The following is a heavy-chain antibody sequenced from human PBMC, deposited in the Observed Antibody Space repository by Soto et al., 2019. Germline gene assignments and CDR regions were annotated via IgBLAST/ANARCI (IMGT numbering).Heavy chain of an antibody. CDR3: ASRRDSSGYLGAFDI. Sequence: SETLSLTCTVSGGSISSYYWSWIRQPPGKGLEWIGYIYYSGSTNYNPSLKSRVTISVDTSKNQFSLKLSSVTAADTVVYYCASRRDSSGYLGAFDIWGQGTMVTVS. CDR2: IYYSGST. V-gene: IGHV4-59*01. CDR1: GGSISSYY. J-gene: IGHJ3*02. D-gene: IGHD3-22*01.